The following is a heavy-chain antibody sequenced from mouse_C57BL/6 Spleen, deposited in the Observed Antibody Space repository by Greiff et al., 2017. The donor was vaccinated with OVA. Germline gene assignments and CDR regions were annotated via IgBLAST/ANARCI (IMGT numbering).Heavy chain of an antibody. CDR2: IRNKANGYTT. CDR1: GFTFTDYY. D-gene: IGHD2-4*01. Sequence: EVNVVESGGGLVQPGGSLSLSCAASGFTFTDYYMSWVRQPPGKALEWLGFIRNKANGYTTEYSASVKGRFTISRDNSQSILYLQMNALRAEDSATYYCARLYYDYDSPFAYWGQGTLVTVSA. CDR3: ARLYYDYDSPFAY. J-gene: IGHJ3*01. V-gene: IGHV7-3*01.